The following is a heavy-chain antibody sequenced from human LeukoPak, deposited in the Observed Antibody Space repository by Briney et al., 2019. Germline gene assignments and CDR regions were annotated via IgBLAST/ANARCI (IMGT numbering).Heavy chain of an antibody. V-gene: IGHV3-30*02. D-gene: IGHD3-10*01. CDR1: GFTFSSYG. Sequence: GGSLRLSCASSGFTFSSYGIHWVRQAPGKGLEWVAFISYDANNKYYVDSVKGRCTISRDDSKNALYLQMNCLKAEDTAVYYCAKDPLQYGSGSYYFDYWGQGTLVTVSS. J-gene: IGHJ4*02. CDR2: ISYDANNK. CDR3: AKDPLQYGSGSYYFDY.